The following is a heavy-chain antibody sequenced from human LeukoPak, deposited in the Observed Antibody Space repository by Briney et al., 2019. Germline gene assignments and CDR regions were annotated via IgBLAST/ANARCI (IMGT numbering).Heavy chain of an antibody. J-gene: IGHJ3*02. Sequence: GASVKVSCKASGGTFSSYAISWVRQAPGQGLEWMGRIIPILGIANYAQKFQGRVTITADKSTSTAYMELSSLRSEDTAVYYCARNRDYPRYLFDIWGQGTMVTVSS. CDR2: IIPILGIA. D-gene: IGHD4-17*01. CDR1: GGTFSSYA. V-gene: IGHV1-69*04. CDR3: ARNRDYPRYLFDI.